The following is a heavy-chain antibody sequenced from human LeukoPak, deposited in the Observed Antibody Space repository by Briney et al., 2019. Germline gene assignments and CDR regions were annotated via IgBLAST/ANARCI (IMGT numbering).Heavy chain of an antibody. D-gene: IGHD3-22*01. J-gene: IGHJ4*02. Sequence: TSVKVSCKASGFTFTSSAVQWVRQARGQRLEWIGWIVVGSGNKNYAQKFQERVTITRDMSTSTAYMELSSLRSEDTAVYYCAASPDYYDSSGYSYYFDYWGQGTLVTVSS. V-gene: IGHV1-58*01. CDR3: AASPDYYDSSGYSYYFDY. CDR2: IVVGSGNK. CDR1: GFTFTSSA.